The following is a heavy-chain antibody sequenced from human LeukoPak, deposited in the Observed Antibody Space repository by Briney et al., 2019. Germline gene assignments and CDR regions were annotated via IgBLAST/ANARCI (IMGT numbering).Heavy chain of an antibody. D-gene: IGHD2-21*02. J-gene: IGHJ4*02. CDR3: ARDVGDL. CDR1: GFTFGDYA. Sequence: PGRSLRLSCTASGFTFGDYAMSWFRQAPGKGLEWLANINQGGSEKYYVDSVKGRFTISRDNAKNSLFLQMNSLRAEDTAVYYCARDVGDLWGQGTLVTVSS. CDR2: INQGGSEK. V-gene: IGHV3-7*01.